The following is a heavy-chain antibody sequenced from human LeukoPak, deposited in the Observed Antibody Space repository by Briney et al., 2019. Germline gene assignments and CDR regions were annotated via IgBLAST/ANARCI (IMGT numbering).Heavy chain of an antibody. V-gene: IGHV3-48*03. Sequence: GGSLRLSCAASGFTFSSYEMNWVRQAPGKGLEWVSYISSSGSTIYYADSVKGRFTISRDNSKNTLFLQMNSLRAEDTAVYFCAKCRRYTSGWCSWLDPWGQGTQVTVSS. CDR2: ISSSGSTI. CDR1: GFTFSSYE. J-gene: IGHJ5*02. D-gene: IGHD6-19*01. CDR3: AKCRRYTSGWCSWLDP.